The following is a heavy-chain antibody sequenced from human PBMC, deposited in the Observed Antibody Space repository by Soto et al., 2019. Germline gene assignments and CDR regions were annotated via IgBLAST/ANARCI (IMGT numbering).Heavy chain of an antibody. D-gene: IGHD1-20*01. CDR1: GYIFSSYA. V-gene: IGHV1-3*01. CDR3: ARLITGTVVLDY. Sequence: ASVKVSCKASGYIFSSYAMHWVRQAPGQRLEWMGWVNPANGYTKYSQTFQGRVTITWDTSASTAYMDLSSLRSGDTAVYYCARLITGTVVLDYWGQGTLVTVSS. J-gene: IGHJ4*02. CDR2: VNPANGYT.